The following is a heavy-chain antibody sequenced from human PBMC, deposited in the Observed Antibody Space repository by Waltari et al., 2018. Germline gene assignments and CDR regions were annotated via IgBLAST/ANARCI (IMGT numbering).Heavy chain of an antibody. J-gene: IGHJ4*02. CDR3: ASLDVRLRAHHDY. CDR2: IYHSGST. V-gene: IGHV4-38-2*01. D-gene: IGHD4-17*01. Sequence: QVQLQESGPGLVKPSETLSLTCAVSGSSISSGYYWGWIRQPPGKGLEWIGSIYHSGSTYYNPSLKSRVTISVDTSKNQFSLKLSSVTAADTAVYYCASLDVRLRAHHDYWGQGTLVTVSS. CDR1: GSSISSGYY.